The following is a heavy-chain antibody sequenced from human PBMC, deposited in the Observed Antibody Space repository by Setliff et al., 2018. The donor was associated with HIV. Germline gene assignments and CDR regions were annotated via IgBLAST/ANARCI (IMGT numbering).Heavy chain of an antibody. J-gene: IGHJ6*02. CDR1: GFTFEDYG. V-gene: IGHV3-20*04. CDR3: ARDVCITMVRGVRRPYYYYGMDV. Sequence: RPGGSLRLSCAVSGFTFEDYGMSWVRQAPGKGLEWVSGINWNGGSTGYVDSVKGRFTISRDNAKNSLYLQMNSLRAEDTAVYYCARDVCITMVRGVRRPYYYYGMDVWGQGTTVTVSS. CDR2: INWNGGST. D-gene: IGHD3-10*01.